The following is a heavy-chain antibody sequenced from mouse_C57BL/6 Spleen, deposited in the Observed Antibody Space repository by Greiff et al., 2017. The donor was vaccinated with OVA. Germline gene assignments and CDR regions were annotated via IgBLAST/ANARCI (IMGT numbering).Heavy chain of an antibody. CDR2: INPNNGGT. CDR3: ARTGSLGFAY. D-gene: IGHD6-1*01. V-gene: IGHV1-26*01. Sequence: VQLQQSGPELVKPGASVKISCKASGYTFTDYYMNWVKQSHGKSLEWIGDINPNNGGTSYNQKFKGKATLTVDKSSSTAYMELRSLTSEDSAVYYCARTGSLGFAYWGQGTLVTVSA. J-gene: IGHJ3*01. CDR1: GYTFTDYY.